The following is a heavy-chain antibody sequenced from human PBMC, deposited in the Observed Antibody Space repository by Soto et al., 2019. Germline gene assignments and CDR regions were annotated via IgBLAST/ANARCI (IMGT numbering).Heavy chain of an antibody. J-gene: IGHJ6*02. V-gene: IGHV1-3*01. CDR3: ASSSSWYGEYYYYGMDV. D-gene: IGHD6-13*01. CDR1: GYTFTSYA. Sequence: QVQLVQSGAEVKKPGASVKVSCKASGYTFTSYAMHWVRQAPGQRLEWMGWINAGNGNTKYSQKFQGRVTITRETSASTAYMELSSLRSEDTAVYYCASSSSWYGEYYYYGMDVWGQGTTVTVSS. CDR2: INAGNGNT.